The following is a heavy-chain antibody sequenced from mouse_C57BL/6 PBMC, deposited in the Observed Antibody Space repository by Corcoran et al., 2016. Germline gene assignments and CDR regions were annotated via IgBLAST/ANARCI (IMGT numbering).Heavy chain of an antibody. CDR3: ANYYGSRNWYFDV. V-gene: IGHV1-81*01. D-gene: IGHD1-1*01. CDR1: GYTFTSYG. Sequence: QVQLQQSGAALARPGASVKLSCKASGYTFTSYGISWVKQRTGQGLEWIGEIYPRSGNTYYNEKFKGKATLTADKSSSTAYMELRSLTSEDSAVYFCANYYGSRNWYFDVWGTGTTVTVSS. CDR2: IYPRSGNT. J-gene: IGHJ1*03.